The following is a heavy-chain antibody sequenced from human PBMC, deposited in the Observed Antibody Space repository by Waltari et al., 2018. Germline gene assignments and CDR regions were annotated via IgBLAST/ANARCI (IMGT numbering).Heavy chain of an antibody. D-gene: IGHD3-10*01. CDR2: IYSGGST. CDR1: GFTVSSNY. V-gene: IGHV3-53*01. Sequence: EVQLVESGGGLIQPGGSLRLSCAASGFTVSSNYMSWVRQAPGKGLEWVSVIYSGGSTYYADSVKGRFTISRDNSKNTLYLQMNSLRAEDTAVYYCARDRSFHYYYGMDVWGQGTTVTVSS. J-gene: IGHJ6*02. CDR3: ARDRSFHYYYGMDV.